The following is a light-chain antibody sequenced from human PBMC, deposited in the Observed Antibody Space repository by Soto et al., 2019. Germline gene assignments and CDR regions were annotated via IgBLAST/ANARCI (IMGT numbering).Light chain of an antibody. CDR1: SSNIGAGYD. V-gene: IGLV1-40*01. CDR2: DGN. J-gene: IGLJ2*01. CDR3: QSYDSSLSAVL. Sequence: QSVLTQPPSVSGAPGQRVTISCTGSSSNIGAGYDVHWYQHLPGTAPKLLIYDGNNRPSGVPDRFSGSKSGTSSSLAITGLQAEDEADYYCQSYDSSLSAVLFGGGTKVTV.